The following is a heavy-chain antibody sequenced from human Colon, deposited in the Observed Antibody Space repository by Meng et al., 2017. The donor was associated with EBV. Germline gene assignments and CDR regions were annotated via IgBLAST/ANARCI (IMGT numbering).Heavy chain of an antibody. D-gene: IGHD5-24*01. V-gene: IGHV4-4*02. CDR2: IYHGGNT. J-gene: IGHJ4*02. CDR3: ARGNAYNAPSFDY. Sequence: QVQLQESGSGLVGPSGTLSLTCAGSGASISSNNWWSWVRQPPGKGLEWIGEIYHGGNTNYNPSLKSRVTISVDRSNDQFSLSLSSVTAADTAVYYCARGNAYNAPSFDYWGQGTLVTVSS. CDR1: GASISSNNW.